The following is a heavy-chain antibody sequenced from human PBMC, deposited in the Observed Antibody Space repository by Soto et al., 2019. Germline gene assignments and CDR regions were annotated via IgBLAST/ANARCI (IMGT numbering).Heavy chain of an antibody. J-gene: IGHJ4*02. D-gene: IGHD2-8*01. Sequence: SETLSLTCTVSGGSISSSSYYWGWIRQPPGKGLEWIGSIYYSGSTYYNPSLKSRVTISVDTSKNQFSLKLSSVTAADTAVYYCASFQLGYCTNGVCNDYWGQGTLVTVSS. CDR1: GGSISSSSYY. V-gene: IGHV4-39*01. CDR3: ASFQLGYCTNGVCNDY. CDR2: IYYSGST.